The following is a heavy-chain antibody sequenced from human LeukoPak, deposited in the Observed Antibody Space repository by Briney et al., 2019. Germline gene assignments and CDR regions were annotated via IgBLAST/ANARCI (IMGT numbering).Heavy chain of an antibody. D-gene: IGHD4-23*01. CDR1: GGTFSSYA. Sequence: GASVKVSCKASGGTFSSYAISWVRQAPGQGLEWMGGIIPIFGTANYAQKFQGRVTITADESTSTAYMELSSLRSEDTAVYYCATPTGLTTVVTPGGNAFDIWGQGTMVTVSS. V-gene: IGHV1-69*13. J-gene: IGHJ3*02. CDR2: IIPIFGTA. CDR3: ATPTGLTTVVTPGGNAFDI.